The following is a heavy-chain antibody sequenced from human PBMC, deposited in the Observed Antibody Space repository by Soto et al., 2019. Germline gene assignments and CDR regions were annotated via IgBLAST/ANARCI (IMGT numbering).Heavy chain of an antibody. CDR3: ARLGGIVDTGTWIQ. J-gene: IGHJ4*02. Sequence: GESLKISCKASGYRFSTYWIGWVRQRPGKGPEWMAIIYPGDSDTRENPSFQGQVTISADKSSNTVHLQWRSLKASDTAIYYCARLGGIVDTGTWIQWGQGTPVTVSS. CDR1: GYRFSTYW. V-gene: IGHV5-51*01. D-gene: IGHD1-26*01. CDR2: IYPGDSDT.